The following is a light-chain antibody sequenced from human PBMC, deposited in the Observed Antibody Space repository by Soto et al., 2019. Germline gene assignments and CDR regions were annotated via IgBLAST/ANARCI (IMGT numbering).Light chain of an antibody. CDR2: SND. CDR3: AAWDDSLNGPV. V-gene: IGLV1-44*01. Sequence: QSVLTQPPSASGTPGQRVTIYCSGGISNIGRNTVNWYQLLPGTAPKLLIYSNDRRPSGVPDRFSGSKSGTSASLAISGLQSEDEADYYCAAWDDSLNGPVFGGGTKLTVL. J-gene: IGLJ2*01. CDR1: ISNIGRNT.